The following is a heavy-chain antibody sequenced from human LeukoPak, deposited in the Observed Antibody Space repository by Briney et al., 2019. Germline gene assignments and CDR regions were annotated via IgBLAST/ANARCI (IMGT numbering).Heavy chain of an antibody. J-gene: IGHJ3*01. CDR3: ARVSAITGATDALDF. CDR2: IRKKPNSSTT. D-gene: IGHD1-20*01. CDR1: GFTFSDHF. V-gene: IGHV3-72*01. Sequence: PGGSLRLSCAASGFTFSDHFMDWVRQAPGKGLEWIGRIRKKPNSSTTEYAASLKGRFTFSRDDSKNSLYLQMNSLETEDTAVYYCARVSAITGATDALDFWGQGTMVTVSS.